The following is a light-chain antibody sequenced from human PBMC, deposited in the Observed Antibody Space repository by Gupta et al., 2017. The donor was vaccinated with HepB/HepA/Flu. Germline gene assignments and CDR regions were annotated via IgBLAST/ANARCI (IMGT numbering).Light chain of an antibody. J-gene: IGLJ1*01. CDR1: SSDIGGHDY. CDR3: CSYAGRYTYV. CDR2: DVT. Sequence: QSVLTQRRSVSGSPGQSVTLFCTGTSSDIGGHDYVSWYQQFSGKAPKLKIYDVTKRPSGVPDRFSGSKSGNTASLTISGLQADDEADYYCCSYAGRYTYVFGTGTEVTVL. V-gene: IGLV2-11*01.